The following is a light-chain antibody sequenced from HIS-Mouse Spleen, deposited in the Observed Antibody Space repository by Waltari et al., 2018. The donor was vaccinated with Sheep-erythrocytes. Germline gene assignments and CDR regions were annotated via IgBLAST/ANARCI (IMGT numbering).Light chain of an antibody. CDR1: SRDVGGYNY. V-gene: IGLV2-11*01. Sequence: QSALTQPRSVSGSPGPSVTISCTGTSRDVGGYNYASWYQQHPGKAPKLRIYDVSKRPSGVPDRFSGSKSGNTASLTISGLQAEYEADYYCCSYAGSYNHVFATGTKVTVL. CDR3: CSYAGSYNHV. J-gene: IGLJ1*01. CDR2: DVS.